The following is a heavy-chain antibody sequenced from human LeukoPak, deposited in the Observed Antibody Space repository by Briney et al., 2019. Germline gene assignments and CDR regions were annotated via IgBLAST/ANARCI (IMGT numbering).Heavy chain of an antibody. CDR1: GYTFSKFA. CDR2: INTFNGNT. J-gene: IGHJ6*03. CDR3: ARRGVARPPYFYYYLDV. D-gene: IGHD6-6*01. V-gene: IGHV1-18*01. Sequence: ASVNVSCKAAGYTFSKFAIHWVRQAPGQGLEWMGWINTFNGNTDFAQKLQGRVTMTTDTSTSTAYLKLRSLTSDDTAVYYCARRGVARPPYFYYYLDVWGEGTTVTVSS.